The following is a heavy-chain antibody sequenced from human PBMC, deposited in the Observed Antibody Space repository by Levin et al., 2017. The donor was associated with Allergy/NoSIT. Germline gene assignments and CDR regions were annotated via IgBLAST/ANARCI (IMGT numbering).Heavy chain of an antibody. CDR1: GFTFNSYA. CDR2: TSNDGSNK. Sequence: GGSLRLSCAASGFTFNSYAMHWVRQAPGKGLEWVALTSNDGSNKYYADSVRGRFTISRDNSKNTLFLQMDSLRAEETAVYYCAKDRSYRNTVADYWGQGTLVTVSS. D-gene: IGHD1-26*01. CDR3: AKDRSYRNTVADY. J-gene: IGHJ4*02. V-gene: IGHV3-30*18.